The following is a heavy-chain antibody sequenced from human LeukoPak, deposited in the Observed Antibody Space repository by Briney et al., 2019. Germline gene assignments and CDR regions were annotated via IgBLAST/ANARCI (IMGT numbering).Heavy chain of an antibody. CDR2: VHKSGST. J-gene: IGHJ4*02. CDR1: TVSITSNW. D-gene: IGHD1-26*01. CDR3: AKEIVGAPTPGAY. Sequence: SETLSLTCAVSTVSITSNWWSWVRQPPGKGLEWIGEVHKSGSTNYYPSLQSRVTISIDKSKNQIALELTSVTAADTAVYYCAKEIVGAPTPGAYWGQGILVTVSS. V-gene: IGHV4-4*02.